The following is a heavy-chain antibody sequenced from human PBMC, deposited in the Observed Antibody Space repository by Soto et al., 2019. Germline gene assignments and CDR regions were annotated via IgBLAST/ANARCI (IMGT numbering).Heavy chain of an antibody. V-gene: IGHV4-59*11. D-gene: IGHD6-6*01. CDR1: GGSIGSHY. CDR3: ARRDYSTSSLGPFDY. CDR2: VHYGGST. Sequence: PSETLSLTCVVSGGSIGSHYWSWIRQPPGGGLEWIGYVHYGGSTNYNPSLKSRVTMSVDTSKNQFYLNLSSVTAADTALYLCARRDYSTSSLGPFDYWGQGILVTVSS. J-gene: IGHJ4*02.